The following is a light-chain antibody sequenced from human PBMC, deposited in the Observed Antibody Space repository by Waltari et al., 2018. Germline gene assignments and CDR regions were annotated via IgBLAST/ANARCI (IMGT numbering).Light chain of an antibody. J-gene: IGKJ1*01. CDR2: GAS. CDR3: QQYSNWPRT. V-gene: IGKV3-15*01. Sequence: EIVLTPSPATLSLSPGERATLSCRASQSVSSSLAWYQQKPGQAPRLLIYGASSRATGNPDRFSGSGSGTDFTLTISSLEPEDFAVYYCQQYSNWPRTFGQGTKVEIK. CDR1: QSVSSS.